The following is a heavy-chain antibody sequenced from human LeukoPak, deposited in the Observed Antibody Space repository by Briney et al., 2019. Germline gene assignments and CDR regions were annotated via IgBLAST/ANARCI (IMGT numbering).Heavy chain of an antibody. CDR1: GYTFTGYY. CDR3: ARARDYGDYWRYFDY. J-gene: IGHJ4*02. V-gene: IGHV1-2*02. Sequence: ASVKVSCKASGYTFTGYYMHWVRQAPGQGLEWMGWINPNSGGTNYAQKFQGRVTMTRDTSISTAYMELSRLRSDDTALYHCARARDYGDYWRYFDYWGQGTLVTVSS. CDR2: INPNSGGT. D-gene: IGHD4-17*01.